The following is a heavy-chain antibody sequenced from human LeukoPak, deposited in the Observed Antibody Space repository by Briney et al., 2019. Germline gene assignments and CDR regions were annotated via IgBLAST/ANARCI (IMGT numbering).Heavy chain of an antibody. D-gene: IGHD3-10*01. Sequence: SETLSLICAVSGYSISSGYYWGWIRQPPGKGLEWIGSIYHSGSTYYNPSLKSRVTISVDTSKNQFSLKLSSVTAADTAVYYCARGSGFDYWGQGTLVTVSS. CDR2: IYHSGST. V-gene: IGHV4-38-2*01. CDR3: ARGSGFDY. CDR1: GYSISSGYY. J-gene: IGHJ4*02.